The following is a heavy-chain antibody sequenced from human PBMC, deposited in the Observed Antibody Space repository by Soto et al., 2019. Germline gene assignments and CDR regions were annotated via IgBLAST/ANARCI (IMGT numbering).Heavy chain of an antibody. Sequence: ASVKVSCEASGYTFTSYGISWVRQAPGQGLEWMGWISAYNGNTNYAQKLQGRVTMTTDTSTSTAYMELRSLRSDDTAVYYCARDPLHRYYYGSGTHFGPWGQGTLVTVSS. J-gene: IGHJ5*02. CDR3: ARDPLHRYYYGSGTHFGP. CDR2: ISAYNGNT. D-gene: IGHD3-10*01. CDR1: GYTFTSYG. V-gene: IGHV1-18*04.